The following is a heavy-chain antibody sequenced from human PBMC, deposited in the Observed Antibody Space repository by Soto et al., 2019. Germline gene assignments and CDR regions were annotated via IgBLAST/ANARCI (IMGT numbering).Heavy chain of an antibody. D-gene: IGHD1-1*01. V-gene: IGHV4-34*01. CDR1: GGFVTSGSYY. J-gene: IGHJ3*02. CDR2: MSHSGGT. Sequence: QVQLQQWGAGLLKPSETLSLTCAVYGGFVTSGSYYWSWIRQPPGKGLEWIGEMSHSGGTHFNPSLKSGVTLSVDTSKNQFTVKMRSVTAADTALYYCARVERGTATTVVDAFDIWGPGTMVTVSS. CDR3: ARVERGTATTVVDAFDI.